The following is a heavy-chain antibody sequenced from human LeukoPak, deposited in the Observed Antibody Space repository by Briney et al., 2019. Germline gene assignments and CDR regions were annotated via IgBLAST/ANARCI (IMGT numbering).Heavy chain of an antibody. J-gene: IGHJ4*02. CDR1: GYTLTELS. CDR3: AADSRWWSSFPSLAG. V-gene: IGHV1-24*01. D-gene: IGHD2-15*01. CDR2: FDPEDGET. Sequence: ASVKVSCKVSGYTLTELSMYWVRQAPGKGLEWMGRFDPEDGETIYAQNFQGRVTMTEDTSTDTAYMELSSLRSEDTALYYCAADSRWWSSFPSLAGWGQGTLVTVSS.